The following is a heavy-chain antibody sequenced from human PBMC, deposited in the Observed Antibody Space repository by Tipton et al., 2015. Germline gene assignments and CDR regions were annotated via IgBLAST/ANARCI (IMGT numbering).Heavy chain of an antibody. CDR2: ISHSGNT. CDR3: ARARGRHGGLFDS. J-gene: IGHJ4*02. V-gene: IGHV4-39*07. Sequence: TLSLTCTVSGGSVSSGSYYWSWIRQPPGKGLEWIGSISHSGNTYYNPSLKSRVTMSRDTSKTQFSLKMSSVTASDTAVYYCARARGRHGGLFDSWGQGILVTVSS. CDR1: GGSVSSGSYY. D-gene: IGHD4-23*01.